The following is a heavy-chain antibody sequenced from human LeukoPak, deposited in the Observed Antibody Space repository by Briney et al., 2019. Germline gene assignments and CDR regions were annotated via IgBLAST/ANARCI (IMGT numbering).Heavy chain of an antibody. CDR2: IIPILGIA. CDR1: GGTFSSYA. D-gene: IGHD3-22*01. Sequence: ASVKVSCKASGGTFSSYAISWVRQAPGQGLEWMGRIIPILGIANYAQKFQGRVTITADKSTSTAYMELSSLRSEDTAVYYCARGRSPVSGDSSGYLDYWGQGTLVTVSS. CDR3: ARGRSPVSGDSSGYLDY. V-gene: IGHV1-69*04. J-gene: IGHJ4*02.